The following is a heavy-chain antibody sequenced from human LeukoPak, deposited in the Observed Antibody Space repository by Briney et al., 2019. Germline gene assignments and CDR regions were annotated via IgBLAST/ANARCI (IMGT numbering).Heavy chain of an antibody. V-gene: IGHV3-66*01. CDR1: GFTFSSYW. Sequence: GGSLRLSCAASGFTFSSYWMHWVRQAPGKGLEWVSVIYSGGSTYYADSVKGRFTISRDNSKNTLYLQMNSLRAENTAVYYCARDTLDGHDSSGWGQGTLVTVSS. J-gene: IGHJ4*02. D-gene: IGHD3-22*01. CDR2: IYSGGST. CDR3: ARDTLDGHDSSG.